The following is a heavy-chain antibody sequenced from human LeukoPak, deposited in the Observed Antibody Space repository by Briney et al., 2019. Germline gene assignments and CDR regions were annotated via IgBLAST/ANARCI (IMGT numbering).Heavy chain of an antibody. CDR1: GGSISSYY. D-gene: IGHD2-2*01. V-gene: IGHV4-39*01. CDR2: IYYSGST. J-gene: IGHJ5*02. Sequence: PSETLSLTCTVSGGSISSYYWGWLRQPPGKELEWIGSIYYSGSTYYNPPLKSRVTISVDTFKNQFSLTLSSVTAADTAVYYCARHLGDVVVVPAAKNWFVPWGQGTLVTVSS. CDR3: ARHLGDVVVVPAAKNWFVP.